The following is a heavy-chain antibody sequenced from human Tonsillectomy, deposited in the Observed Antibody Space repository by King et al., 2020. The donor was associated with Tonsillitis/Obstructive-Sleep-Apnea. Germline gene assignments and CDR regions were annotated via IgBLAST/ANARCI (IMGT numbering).Heavy chain of an antibody. CDR3: ARDTPYGSGSYTLGWFDP. CDR2: IYYSGST. Sequence: VQLQESGPGLVKPSETLSLTCTVSGGSITSYYWSWIRQPPGKGLEWIGYIYYSGSTNYNPSLKSRVTISADTSKNQFSLKLSSVTAADTAVYYCARDTPYGSGSYTLGWFDPWGQGTLVTVSS. CDR1: GGSITSYY. J-gene: IGHJ5*02. V-gene: IGHV4-59*01. D-gene: IGHD3-10*01.